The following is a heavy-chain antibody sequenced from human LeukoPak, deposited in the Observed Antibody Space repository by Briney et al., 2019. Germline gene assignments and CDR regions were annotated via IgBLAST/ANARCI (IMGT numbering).Heavy chain of an antibody. CDR2: INAGNDYT. CDR1: GYTFTNFA. CDR3: ARAHLPRYYYDSSGYSRTSYYYHMDV. D-gene: IGHD3-22*01. J-gene: IGHJ6*03. V-gene: IGHV1-3*03. Sequence: GASVKVSCKASGYTFTNFAMHWVRQATGQRLEWMGWINAGNDYTKYSQEFQGRVTFTRDTSARTAYMELSSLRSEDMAVYYCARAHLPRYYYDSSGYSRTSYYYHMDVWGKGTTVTVSS.